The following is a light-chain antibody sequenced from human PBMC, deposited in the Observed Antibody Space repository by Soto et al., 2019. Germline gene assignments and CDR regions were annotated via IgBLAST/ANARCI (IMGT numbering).Light chain of an antibody. Sequence: QSALTQPASVSGSPGQSITISCTGTSGDIGAFKYVSWYQQEPGNAPKLLIYEVCRRPSGISNRFSGSRSGNTASLTISGLQAEDETDYYCSSYTSANTLLFGTGTKVTVL. V-gene: IGLV2-14*01. CDR1: SGDIGAFKY. CDR2: EVC. J-gene: IGLJ1*01. CDR3: SSYTSANTLL.